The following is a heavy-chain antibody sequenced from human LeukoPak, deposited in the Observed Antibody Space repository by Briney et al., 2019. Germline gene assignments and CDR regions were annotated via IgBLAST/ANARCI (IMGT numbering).Heavy chain of an antibody. CDR1: GFTFSSYA. J-gene: IGHJ4*02. D-gene: IGHD2-21*02. CDR3: AKGGTYCGGDCYSESGYFDY. Sequence: GGSLRLSCAASGFTFSSYAMSWVRQAPGKGLEWVSAISGSGGSTYYADSVKGRFTISRDNSKNTLYLQMNSLRAEDTAVYYCAKGGTYCGGDCYSESGYFDYWGQGTLVTVSS. V-gene: IGHV3-23*01. CDR2: ISGSGGST.